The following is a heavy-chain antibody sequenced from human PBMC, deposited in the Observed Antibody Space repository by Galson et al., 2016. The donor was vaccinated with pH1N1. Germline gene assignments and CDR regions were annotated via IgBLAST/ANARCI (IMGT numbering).Heavy chain of an antibody. D-gene: IGHD2-15*01. V-gene: IGHV1-69*10. CDR3: ATVSGYCSGGRCYYAFDI. CDR1: GGTFISHV. J-gene: IGHJ3*02. CDR2: IIPIMDMA. Sequence: SGKVSCKASGGTFISHVISWVRQAPGQGLEWMGGIIPIMDMANYAQKFQGRVTITVDKSTRTAYMDLSSLRSEDTAVYFCATVSGYCSGGRCYYAFDIWSQGTMVTVAS.